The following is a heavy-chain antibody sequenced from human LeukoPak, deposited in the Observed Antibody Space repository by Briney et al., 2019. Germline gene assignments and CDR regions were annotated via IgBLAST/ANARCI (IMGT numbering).Heavy chain of an antibody. CDR2: ISAYNGNT. CDR3: ARDGDCSSTSCPEDV. Sequence: ASVKVSCKASGYTFTSYGISWVRQAPGQGLEWMGWISAYNGNTNYAQKLQGRVTMTTDTSTSTAYMELRSLRSDGTAVYYCARDGDCSSTSCPEDVWGKGTTVTVSS. D-gene: IGHD2-2*03. V-gene: IGHV1-18*01. CDR1: GYTFTSYG. J-gene: IGHJ6*04.